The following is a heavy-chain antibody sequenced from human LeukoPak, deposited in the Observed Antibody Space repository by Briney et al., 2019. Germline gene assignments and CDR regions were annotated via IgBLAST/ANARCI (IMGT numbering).Heavy chain of an antibody. J-gene: IGHJ6*02. D-gene: IGHD6-6*01. CDR3: ARDRQLVDYYYYGMDV. V-gene: IGHV4-59*01. CDR2: IYYSGST. CDR1: GGSISSYY. Sequence: SETLSLTCTVSGGSISSYYWSWIRQPPGKGLEWIGYIYYSGSTTYNPPLKSRVTISVDTSKNQFPLKLSSVTAADTAVYYCARDRQLVDYYYYGMDVWGQGTTVTVSS.